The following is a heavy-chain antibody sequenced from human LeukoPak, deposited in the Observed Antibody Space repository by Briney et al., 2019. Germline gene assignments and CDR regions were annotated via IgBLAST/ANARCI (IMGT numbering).Heavy chain of an antibody. V-gene: IGHV3-7*01. CDR2: IKQDGSEK. CDR3: ARAMSFYYGSAFDY. Sequence: GGSLRLSCGASGFIFTTYWMNWVRQAPGKGLEWVANIKQDGSEKYYVDSVKGRFTISRDNAKSSLYLQMDSLRAEDTAVYYCARAMSFYYGSAFDYWGQGTLVTVSS. D-gene: IGHD3-10*01. CDR1: GFIFTTYW. J-gene: IGHJ4*02.